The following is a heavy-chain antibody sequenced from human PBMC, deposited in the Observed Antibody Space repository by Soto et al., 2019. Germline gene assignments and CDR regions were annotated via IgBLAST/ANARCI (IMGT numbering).Heavy chain of an antibody. D-gene: IGHD6-6*01. Sequence: GASVKVSCTACGYTFASNYMYWVRQDTGQGLEWMGIINPSGGSTSYAQKFQGRVTMTRDTSTSTVYMELSSLRSEDTAVYYCARPGGSSSDDWYFDRWGRATLVTGSS. V-gene: IGHV1-46*01. CDR2: INPSGGST. J-gene: IGHJ2*01. CDR3: ARPGGSSSDDWYFDR. CDR1: GYTFASNY.